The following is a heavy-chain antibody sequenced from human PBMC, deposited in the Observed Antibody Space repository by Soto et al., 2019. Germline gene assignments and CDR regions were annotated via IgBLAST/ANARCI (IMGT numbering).Heavy chain of an antibody. CDR2: VYWNDDK. D-gene: IGHD3-22*01. J-gene: IGHJ5*01. Sequence: YDPTRMNPTQTVTLTCTFSGFSLSSSGMSVVWFRQAPGKAPEWLSLVYWNDDKRYSPSLKSRLTISRDTYTNQVVLTMTNMASVETGTYYCAQMYYHDGSGYHRSSDSWGQGTLVTVSS. CDR3: AQMYYHDGSGYHRSSDS. CDR1: GFSLSSSGMS. V-gene: IGHV2-5*01.